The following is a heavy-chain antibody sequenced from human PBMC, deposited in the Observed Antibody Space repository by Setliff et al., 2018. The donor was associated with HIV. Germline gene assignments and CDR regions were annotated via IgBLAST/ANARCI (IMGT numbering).Heavy chain of an antibody. Sequence: PGGSLRLSCGASGFSFSSYSMNWVRQAPGKGLEWVSYISPSSTIIFDADSVKGRFTISRDNAQNSLYLQMNNLRVEDTAVYYCARDGTRLLAAMDVWGKGTTVTVSS. J-gene: IGHJ6*03. CDR2: ISPSSTII. CDR1: GFSFSSYS. CDR3: ARDGTRLLAAMDV. V-gene: IGHV3-21*05.